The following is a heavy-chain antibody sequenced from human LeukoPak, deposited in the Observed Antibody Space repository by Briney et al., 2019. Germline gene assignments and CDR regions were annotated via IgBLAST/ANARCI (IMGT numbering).Heavy chain of an antibody. CDR2: IYNNGNT. J-gene: IGHJ4*02. CDR3: ARVLRGAYCGGDCYRLDY. V-gene: IGHV4-59*01. Sequence: SETLSLTCTVSGGSIKNFYWSWIRQSPGKGLEWLGYIYNNGNTNYNASLKSRVIMSIDTSENQFSLKVTSVTAADTAIYYCARVLRGAYCGGDCYRLDYWGQGMLVIVSS. CDR1: GGSIKNFY. D-gene: IGHD2-21*02.